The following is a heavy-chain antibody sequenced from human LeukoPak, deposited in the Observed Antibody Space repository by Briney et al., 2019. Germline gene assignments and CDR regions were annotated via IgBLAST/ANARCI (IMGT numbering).Heavy chain of an antibody. D-gene: IGHD5-12*01. CDR2: LSDNT. CDR3: ASGSGYDNFDY. Sequence: GGSLRLSCAASGFTFSSYALSWVRQAPGKGLQWVSTLSDNTYYADSVRGRFSISGDSSEHTLYLQMNSLRAEDTAVYYCASGSGYDNFDYWGQGTLVTVSS. V-gene: IGHV3-23*01. CDR1: GFTFSSYA. J-gene: IGHJ4*02.